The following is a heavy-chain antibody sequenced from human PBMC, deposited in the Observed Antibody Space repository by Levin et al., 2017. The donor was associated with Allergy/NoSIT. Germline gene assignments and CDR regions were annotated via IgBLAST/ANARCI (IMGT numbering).Heavy chain of an antibody. J-gene: IGHJ4*02. D-gene: IGHD3-16*01. V-gene: IGHV4-30-4*01. CDR3: ASQSGRWGGVDY. Sequence: PSETLSLTCTVSGGSISSGDYYWSWIRQPPGKGLEWIGYIYYSGSTYYNPSLKSRVTISVDTSKNQFSLKLSSVTAADTAVYYCASQSGRWGGVDYWGQGTLVTVSS. CDR2: IYYSGST. CDR1: GGSISSGDYY.